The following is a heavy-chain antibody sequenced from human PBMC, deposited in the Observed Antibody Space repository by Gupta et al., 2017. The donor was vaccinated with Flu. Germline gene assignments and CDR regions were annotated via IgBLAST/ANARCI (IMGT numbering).Heavy chain of an antibody. CDR1: GFTFNTYG. Sequence: EVQLVESGGGLVKPGGSLRFSCAASGFTFNTYGMNWVRQAPGKGLEWVSSISSSSSYIYYADSVKGRFTISRHNAKNSLYLQMNSLRAEDTAVYYCARAWDVTVAGTFDYWGQGTLVTVSS. CDR2: ISSSSSYI. V-gene: IGHV3-21*01. D-gene: IGHD6-19*01. CDR3: ARAWDVTVAGTFDY. J-gene: IGHJ4*02.